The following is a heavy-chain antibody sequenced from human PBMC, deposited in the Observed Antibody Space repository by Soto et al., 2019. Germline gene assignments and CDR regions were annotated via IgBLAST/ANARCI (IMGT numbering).Heavy chain of an antibody. CDR2: ISAYNTNT. V-gene: IGHV1-18*01. CDR1: GYTFTSYH. J-gene: IGHJ4*02. CDR3: ARDTPPTDY. Sequence: QVQLVQSGAEVKKPGASVKVSCKTSGYTFTSYHISWVRQAPGQGLEWMGWISAYNTNTNYAQKFQGRVTTTTDTLMSTAYMELRSLRSDDTAVYYCARDTPPTDYWGQGTLVTVSS.